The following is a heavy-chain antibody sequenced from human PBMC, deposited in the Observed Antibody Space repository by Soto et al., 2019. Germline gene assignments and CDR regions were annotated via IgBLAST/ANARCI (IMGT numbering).Heavy chain of an antibody. V-gene: IGHV1-69*13. CDR2: IIPIFDSA. J-gene: IGHJ5*02. CDR3: AVSGMTIFGDSSWYNWFDP. CDR1: GGTLSSYA. D-gene: IGHD6-13*01. Sequence: SVKVSCKASGGTLSSYAISWVRQAPGQGLEWMGGIIPIFDSANYAQKFQGRVTITADESTSTAYMELSSLRSEDTAVFYCAVSGMTIFGDSSWYNWFDPWGQGTLVTVSA.